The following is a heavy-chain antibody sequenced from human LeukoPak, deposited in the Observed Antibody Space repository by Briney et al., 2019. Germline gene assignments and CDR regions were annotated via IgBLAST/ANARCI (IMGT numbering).Heavy chain of an antibody. CDR2: ISGDGGST. V-gene: IGHV3-43*02. Sequence: PGGSLGLSCAASGFTFDDYAMHWVRQAPGKGLEWVSLISGDGGSTYYADSVKGRFTISRDNSKNSLYLQMNSLRTEDTALYYFAKDISYNDSSGSWDYWGQGTLFTASS. CDR1: GFTFDDYA. J-gene: IGHJ4*02. D-gene: IGHD3-22*01. CDR3: AKDISYNDSSGSWDY.